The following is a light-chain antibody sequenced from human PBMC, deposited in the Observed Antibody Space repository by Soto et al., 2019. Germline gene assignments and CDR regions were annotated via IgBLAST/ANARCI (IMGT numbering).Light chain of an antibody. CDR1: QSVLYSPNNKNY. Sequence: DIVMTQSPDSLAVSLGERATINCKSSQSVLYSPNNKNYLAWYQQKPGQPPKLLVYWASTRESGVPDRFSGSASGTDFTLTISSLQAEDVAVYYCQQYHSAPQTFGQGTKVEIK. J-gene: IGKJ1*01. CDR3: QQYHSAPQT. V-gene: IGKV4-1*01. CDR2: WAS.